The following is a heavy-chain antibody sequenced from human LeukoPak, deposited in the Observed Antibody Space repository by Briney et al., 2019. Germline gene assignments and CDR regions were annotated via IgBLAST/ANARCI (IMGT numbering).Heavy chain of an antibody. D-gene: IGHD2-21*02. Sequence: ASQILSLTCTVSGGSISSGGYYWSWIRQHPGKGLEWIGYIYYSGSTYYNPSLKSRVTISVDTSKNQFSLKLSSVTAADTAVYYCARAPLAYCGGDCYSGAFDIWGQGTTVTVSS. CDR1: GGSISSGGYY. V-gene: IGHV4-31*03. J-gene: IGHJ3*02. CDR2: IYYSGST. CDR3: ARAPLAYCGGDCYSGAFDI.